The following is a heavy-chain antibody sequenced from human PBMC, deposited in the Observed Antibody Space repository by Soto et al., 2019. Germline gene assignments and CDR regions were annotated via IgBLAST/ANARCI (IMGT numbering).Heavy chain of an antibody. CDR3: ARWGSSSGWYDPIYYYYGMDV. CDR1: GFTFSSYS. Sequence: GGSLRLSCAASGFTFSSYSMNWVRQAPGKGLEWVSSISSSSSYIYYADSVKGRFTISRDNAKNSLYLQMNSLRAEDTAVYYCARWGSSSGWYDPIYYYYGMDVWGQGTTVTVSS. J-gene: IGHJ6*02. CDR2: ISSSSSYI. D-gene: IGHD6-19*01. V-gene: IGHV3-21*01.